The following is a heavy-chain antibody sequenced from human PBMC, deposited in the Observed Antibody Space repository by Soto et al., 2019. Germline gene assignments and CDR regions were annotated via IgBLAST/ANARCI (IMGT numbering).Heavy chain of an antibody. J-gene: IGHJ6*02. Sequence: SLRLSCAASGFTFSSYGMHWVRQAPGKGLEWVAVIWYDGSNKYYADSVKGRFTISRDNAKNSLYLQMNSLRAEDTAVYYCARESGYYTYGMDVWGQGTTVTVSS. CDR3: ARESGYYTYGMDV. D-gene: IGHD3-3*01. V-gene: IGHV3-33*01. CDR1: GFTFSSYG. CDR2: IWYDGSNK.